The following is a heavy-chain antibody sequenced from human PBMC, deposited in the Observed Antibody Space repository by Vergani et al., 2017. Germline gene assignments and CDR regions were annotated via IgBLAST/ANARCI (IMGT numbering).Heavy chain of an antibody. D-gene: IGHD6-19*01. J-gene: IGHJ5*02. Sequence: QVPLQESGPGLVKSSETLSLICSVSFDSIRNLYCNWIRQPPGKGLEWIGSIHYSENTNYNPSLKTRVTISVDTSKNQFSLTLTSVTAADTAVYYCASDTHSGQRADRWGQGILVTVTS. CDR2: IHYSENT. CDR1: FDSIRNLY. CDR3: ASDTHSGQRADR. V-gene: IGHV4-59*11.